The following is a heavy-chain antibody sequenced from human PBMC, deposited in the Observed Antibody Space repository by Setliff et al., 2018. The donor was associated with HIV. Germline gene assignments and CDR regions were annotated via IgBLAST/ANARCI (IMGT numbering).Heavy chain of an antibody. CDR3: ARAIRRAPPSDYHPGDCFDS. D-gene: IGHD4-17*01. V-gene: IGHV4-31*11. CDR2: VHYSGSL. J-gene: IGHJ4*02. CDR1: GDSISSRDHY. Sequence: SETLSLTCAVSGDSISSRDHYWGFIRQHPGRGLEWIGYVHYSGSLYYNPSLNNRITISVDSSKNQFSLRLTSVTAADTAVYYCARAIRRAPPSDYHPGDCFDSWGQGTLVTVSS.